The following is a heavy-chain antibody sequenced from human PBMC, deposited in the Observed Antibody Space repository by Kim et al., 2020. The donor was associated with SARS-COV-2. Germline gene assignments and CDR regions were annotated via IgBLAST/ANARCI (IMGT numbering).Heavy chain of an antibody. V-gene: IGHV3-23*01. D-gene: IGHD6-6*01. CDR3: AKRLASSALDV. Sequence: GGSLRLSCAASEFTLSSYVMNWVRQAPGKGLEWVSTIRGVTAATFYADSVKGRFTISRDNSQNMVYLQMNSLRAEDTAIYYCAKRLASSALDVWGQGTTV. CDR1: EFTLSSYV. CDR2: IRGVTAAT. J-gene: IGHJ6*02.